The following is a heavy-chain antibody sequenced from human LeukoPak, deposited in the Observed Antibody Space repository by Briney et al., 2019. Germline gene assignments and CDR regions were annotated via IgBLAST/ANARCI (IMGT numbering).Heavy chain of an antibody. J-gene: IGHJ4*02. CDR3: ARGGGRSGYMFDY. V-gene: IGHV1-24*01. CDR2: FDPEDGET. Sequence: ASVKVSCKVSGYTLTELSMHWVRQAPGKGLEWMGGFDPEDGETIYAQKFQGRVTMTRDTSISTAYMELSRLRSDDTAVYYCARGGGRSGYMFDYWGQGTLVTVSS. D-gene: IGHD5-12*01. CDR1: GYTLTELS.